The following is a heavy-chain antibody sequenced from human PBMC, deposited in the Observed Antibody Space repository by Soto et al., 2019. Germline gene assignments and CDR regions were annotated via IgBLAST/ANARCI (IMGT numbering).Heavy chain of an antibody. J-gene: IGHJ6*02. Sequence: GGSLRLSCAASGFTFSDFYMSWVRQTSGQGLEWVSYISGSSDNTKYGDSVKGRLTISRDNARNSVYLQMNSLRVEDTAVYYCERGSPVRGMNFWGQVTTVTVSS. D-gene: IGHD3-10*01. CDR2: ISGSSDNT. V-gene: IGHV3-11*06. CDR1: GFTFSDFY. CDR3: ERGSPVRGMNF.